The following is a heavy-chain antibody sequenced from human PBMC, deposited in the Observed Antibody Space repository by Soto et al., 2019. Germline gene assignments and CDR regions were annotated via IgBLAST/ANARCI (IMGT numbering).Heavy chain of an antibody. J-gene: IGHJ4*02. CDR1: GFTFNNAW. Sequence: EVQLVESGGGLVKPGGSLGLSCAVSGFTFNNAWMSWVRQAPGKGLEWVGRIKSKTDGGTTDHAASVEGRFTISRADLKNTLYLQMDSLKIEDTAMYYCTTSPRAQYWGQGTLVSVSS. CDR3: TTSPRAQY. V-gene: IGHV3-15*01. CDR2: IKSKTDGGTT.